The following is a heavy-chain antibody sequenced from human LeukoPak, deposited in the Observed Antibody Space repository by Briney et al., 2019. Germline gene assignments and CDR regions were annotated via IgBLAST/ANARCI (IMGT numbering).Heavy chain of an antibody. CDR3: ARDRIAVAGTGIDY. J-gene: IGHJ4*02. V-gene: IGHV3-30*04. CDR1: GFTFSSHA. Sequence: GGSLRLSCAASGFTFSSHAMHWVRQAPGKGLEWVAVISYDGSNKYYADSVKGRFTISRDNSKNTLYLQMNSLRAEDTAVYYCARDRIAVAGTGIDYWGQGTLVTVSS. D-gene: IGHD6-19*01. CDR2: ISYDGSNK.